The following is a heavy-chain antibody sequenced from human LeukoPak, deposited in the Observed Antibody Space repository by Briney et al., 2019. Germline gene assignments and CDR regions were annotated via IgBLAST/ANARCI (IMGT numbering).Heavy chain of an antibody. Sequence: GGTLRLSCAASGFNFGSYAMEWVRQAPGKGLEWVGDISYDGGYQSYAASVRGRFTISRDNSKNTLYLQMNSLRAEDAAGYYCATESSLSNWGRGTLVTVSS. J-gene: IGHJ4*02. D-gene: IGHD3-16*02. CDR1: GFNFGSYA. CDR2: ISYDGGYQ. V-gene: IGHV3-30*04. CDR3: ATESSLSN.